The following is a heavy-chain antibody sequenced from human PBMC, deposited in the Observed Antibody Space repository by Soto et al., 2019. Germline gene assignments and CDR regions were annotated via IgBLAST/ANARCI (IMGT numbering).Heavy chain of an antibody. J-gene: IGHJ4*02. V-gene: IGHV2-5*02. CDR3: ALGIAARPFDS. Sequence: QISLKESGPALVKPTQTLTLTCSFSGFSLTTTGVGVGWIRQPPGKALEWLALIYWDDDERYNPSLKNRLTITKDTSKNLVILTMTHVDPVDTATYYRALGIAARPFDSWGQGTLFTVSS. CDR1: GFSLTTTGVG. D-gene: IGHD6-6*01. CDR2: IYWDDDE.